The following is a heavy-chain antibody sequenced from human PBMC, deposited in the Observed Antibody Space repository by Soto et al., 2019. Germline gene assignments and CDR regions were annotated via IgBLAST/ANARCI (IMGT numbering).Heavy chain of an antibody. CDR3: ARGRAYSSSWSSWFDP. Sequence: WTSVKVSCKASGGTFSSYAISWVRQAPGQGLEWMGGIIPIFGTANYAQKFQGRVTITADESTSTAYMELSSLRSEDTAVYYCARGRAYSSSWSSWFDPWGQGTLVTVSS. V-gene: IGHV1-69*13. J-gene: IGHJ5*02. CDR2: IIPIFGTA. CDR1: GGTFSSYA. D-gene: IGHD6-13*01.